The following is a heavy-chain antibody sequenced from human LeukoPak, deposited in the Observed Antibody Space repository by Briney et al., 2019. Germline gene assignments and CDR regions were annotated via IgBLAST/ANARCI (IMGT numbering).Heavy chain of an antibody. CDR2: ITNTGKTI. Sequence: PGGSLRLSCAASGFSFSSYTMDWVRQAPGKGLEWVSYITNTGKTIFYADSVKGRFTISRDNAKNSLFPQMDSLRVEDTAVYYCARQAACSGDCYYRHFDYWGQGALVAVSS. CDR3: ARQAACSGDCYYRHFDY. CDR1: GFSFSSYT. D-gene: IGHD2-21*02. V-gene: IGHV3-48*01. J-gene: IGHJ4*02.